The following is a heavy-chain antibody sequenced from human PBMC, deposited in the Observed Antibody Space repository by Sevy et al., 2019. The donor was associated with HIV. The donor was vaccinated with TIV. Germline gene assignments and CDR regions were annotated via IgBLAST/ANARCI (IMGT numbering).Heavy chain of an antibody. D-gene: IGHD3-9*01. CDR2: IKSKIDGATR. CDR1: GFTFSNAW. V-gene: IGHV3-15*01. Sequence: GGSLRLSCAASGFTFSNAWMSWVRQAPGKGLEWVGRIKSKIDGATRDLAAPVKGRITISRDDSRNTLYLQMNSLKTEDTSVYYCATGLGKSDFDYWGQGTLVTVSS. CDR3: ATGLGKSDFDY. J-gene: IGHJ4*02.